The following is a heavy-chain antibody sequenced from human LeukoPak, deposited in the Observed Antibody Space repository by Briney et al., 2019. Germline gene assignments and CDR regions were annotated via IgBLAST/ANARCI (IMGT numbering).Heavy chain of an antibody. V-gene: IGHV4-34*01. CDR2: INHSGST. J-gene: IGHJ6*02. CDR1: GGSFSGYY. D-gene: IGHD3-22*01. Sequence: SETLSLTCAVYGGSFSGYYWSWIRQPPGKGLEWIGEINHSGSTNYNPSLKSRVTISVDTSKNQFSLKLSSVTAADTAVYYCASLYYYDSSGSYRPPYYYYGMDVWGQGTTVTVSS. CDR3: ASLYYYDSSGSYRPPYYYYGMDV.